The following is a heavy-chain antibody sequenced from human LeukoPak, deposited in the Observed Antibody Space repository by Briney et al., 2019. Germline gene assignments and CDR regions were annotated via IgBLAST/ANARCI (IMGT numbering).Heavy chain of an antibody. J-gene: IGHJ4*02. Sequence: SETLSLTCTVSGGSISSSSYYWGWIRQPPGKGLEWIGSIYYSGSTYYNPSLKSRVTISVDTSKNQFSLKLSSVTAADTAVYYCARSLLVCSSTSCYAPPFDYWGQGTLVTVSS. D-gene: IGHD2-2*01. V-gene: IGHV4-39*01. CDR3: ARSLLVCSSTSCYAPPFDY. CDR2: IYYSGST. CDR1: GGSISSSSYY.